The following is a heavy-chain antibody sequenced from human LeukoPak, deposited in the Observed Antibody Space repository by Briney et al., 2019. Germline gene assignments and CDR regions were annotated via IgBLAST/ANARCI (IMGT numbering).Heavy chain of an antibody. V-gene: IGHV3-23*01. CDR1: GFTFSSYA. D-gene: IGHD2-15*01. Sequence: GGSLRLSCAASGFTFSSYAMNWVRQAPGKGLEWVSGISGSGDSTYYADSVKGRFTISRDNSKNTLYLQVNSLRADDTAVYYCAKGIAIIASTPDYWGQGALVTVSS. J-gene: IGHJ4*02. CDR2: ISGSGDST. CDR3: AKGIAIIASTPDY.